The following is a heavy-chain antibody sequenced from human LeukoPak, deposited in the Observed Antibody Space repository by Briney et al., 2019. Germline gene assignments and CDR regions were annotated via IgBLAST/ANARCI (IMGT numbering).Heavy chain of an antibody. CDR1: GGSISSSSYY. J-gene: IGHJ4*02. Sequence: KSSETLSLTCTVSGGSISSSSYYWGWIRQPPGKGLEWIGSIYYSGSTYYNPSLKSRVTISVDTSKNQFSLKLSSVTAADTAVYYCARLYHRLAVPAGSGDYWGQGTLVTVSS. CDR3: ARLYHRLAVPAGSGDY. CDR2: IYYSGST. D-gene: IGHD2-2*01. V-gene: IGHV4-39*01.